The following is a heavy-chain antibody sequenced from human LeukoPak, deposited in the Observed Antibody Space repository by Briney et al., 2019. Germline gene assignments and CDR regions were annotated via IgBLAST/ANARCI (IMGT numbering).Heavy chain of an antibody. Sequence: ASVTVSCKVSGYTLTELSMHWVRQAPGKGIEWMGGFDPEDGETIYAQKFQGRVTMTEDTSTDTAYMELSSLRSEDTAVYYCATDRGYSSPFDYWGQGTLVTVAS. CDR3: ATDRGYSSPFDY. CDR1: GYTLTELS. J-gene: IGHJ4*02. V-gene: IGHV1-24*01. D-gene: IGHD5-18*01. CDR2: FDPEDGET.